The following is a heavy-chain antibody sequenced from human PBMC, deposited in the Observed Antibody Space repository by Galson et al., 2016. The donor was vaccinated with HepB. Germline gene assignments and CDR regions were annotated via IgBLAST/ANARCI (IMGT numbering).Heavy chain of an antibody. CDR2: ISGSGGST. D-gene: IGHD6-13*01. CDR3: AKDEGWAAAGRYYFDY. J-gene: IGHJ4*02. V-gene: IGHV3-23*01. Sequence: RQAPGKGLEWVSGISGSGGSTYYADSVKGRFTISRDNSKNTLFLQMHSLRAEDTAVYYCAKDEGWAAAGRYYFDYWGQGTLVTVSS.